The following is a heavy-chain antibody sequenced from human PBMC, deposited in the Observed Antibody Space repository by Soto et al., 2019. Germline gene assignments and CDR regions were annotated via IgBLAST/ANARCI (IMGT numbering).Heavy chain of an antibody. D-gene: IGHD3-10*01. CDR3: AQGITMVRGVITNPEYFQH. CDR1: GGSISSYY. CDR2: IYTSGST. V-gene: IGHV4-4*07. J-gene: IGHJ1*01. Sequence: SETLSLTCTVSGGSISSYYWSWIRQPAGKGLEWIGRIYTSGSTNYNPSLKSRVTMSVDTSKNQFPLKLSSVTAADTAVYYCAQGITMVRGVITNPEYFQHWGQGTLVTVSS.